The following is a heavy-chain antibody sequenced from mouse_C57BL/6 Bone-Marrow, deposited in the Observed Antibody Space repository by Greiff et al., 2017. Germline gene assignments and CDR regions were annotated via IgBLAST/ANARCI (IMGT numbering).Heavy chain of an antibody. CDR1: GYTFTSYG. D-gene: IGHD1-1*01. Sequence: VQLQQSGAELARPGASVKLSCKASGYTFTSYGISWVKQRTGQGLEWIGEIYPRSGNTYYNEKFKGKATLPADKSSSTAYMYLRSLTSEYSSVYFCARTLSTTLVDGDWGQGTTLTVST. V-gene: IGHV1-81*01. CDR3: ARTLSTTLVDGD. CDR2: IYPRSGNT. J-gene: IGHJ2*01.